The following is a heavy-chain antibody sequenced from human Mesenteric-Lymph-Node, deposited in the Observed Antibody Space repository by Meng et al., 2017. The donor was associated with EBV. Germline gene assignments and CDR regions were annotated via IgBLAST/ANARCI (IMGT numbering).Heavy chain of an antibody. V-gene: IGHV4-34*01. Sequence: QLHLQLWGAVLLKHSGTLSLACAVYGGSFSGYYWTWIRQSPGKGLEWIGESNQSGSTSYNPSLKSRVTISVDTSQNQFSLKLSSVTAADTAVYYCARDWSIAVAGTFDYWGQGTLVTVSS. J-gene: IGHJ4*02. CDR2: SNQSGST. D-gene: IGHD6-19*01. CDR1: GGSFSGYY. CDR3: ARDWSIAVAGTFDY.